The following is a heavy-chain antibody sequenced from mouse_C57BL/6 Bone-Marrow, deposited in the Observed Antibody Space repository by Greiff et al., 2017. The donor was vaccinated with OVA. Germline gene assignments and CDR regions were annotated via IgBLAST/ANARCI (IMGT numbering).Heavy chain of an antibody. J-gene: IGHJ1*03. CDR2: IYPGDGDT. CDR1: GYAFSSYW. D-gene: IGHD1-1*01. CDR3: DIYYYDSSYPYWYFDV. Sequence: QVQLQQSGAELVKPGASVKISCKASGYAFSSYWMNWVKQRPGKGLEWIGQIYPGDGDTNYNGNFKGKATLTADKSSSTAYMQLSSLTSEDSAVYFCDIYYYDSSYPYWYFDVWGTGTTVTVSS. V-gene: IGHV1-80*01.